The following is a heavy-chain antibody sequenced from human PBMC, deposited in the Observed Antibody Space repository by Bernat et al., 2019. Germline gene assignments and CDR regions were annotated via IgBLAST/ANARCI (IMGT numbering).Heavy chain of an antibody. V-gene: IGHV4-30-4*01. D-gene: IGHD3-22*01. Sequence: QVQLQESGPGLVKPSQTLSLTCTVSGGSISSGDYYWSWIRQPPGKGLEWIGYIYYSGSTYYNPSLKSRVTISVDTSKNQFSLKLSSVTAADTAVYYCARDRYYYDSSGHRSMEGWFDPWGQGTLVTVSS. CDR3: ARDRYYYDSSGHRSMEGWFDP. CDR1: GGSISSGDYY. J-gene: IGHJ5*02. CDR2: IYYSGST.